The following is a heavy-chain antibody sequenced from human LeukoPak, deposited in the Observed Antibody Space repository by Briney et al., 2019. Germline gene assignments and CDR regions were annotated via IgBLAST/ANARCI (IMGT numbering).Heavy chain of an antibody. V-gene: IGHV4-4*07. CDR1: AGSSNSYY. Sequence: PSETLSLTCTVSAGSSNSYYWSWIRQPAGKGLEWIGRIYTSGSTNYNPSPKSRVTMSVDTSKNQSSLKLSSVTAADTAVYYCAGARYSYGKPYYFDYWGQGTLVTVPS. CDR2: IYTSGST. CDR3: AGARYSYGKPYYFDY. J-gene: IGHJ4*02. D-gene: IGHD5-18*01.